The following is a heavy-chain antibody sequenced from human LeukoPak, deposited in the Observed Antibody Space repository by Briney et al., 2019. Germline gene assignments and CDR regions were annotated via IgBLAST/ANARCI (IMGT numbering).Heavy chain of an antibody. CDR1: GFIFSSYV. CDR2: ISGSGGST. CDR3: AKDYRGGYSYGYDYYYMDV. Sequence: GGSLRLSCAASGFIFSSYVMSWVRQAPGKGLEWVSAISGSGGSTYYADSVKGRFTISRDNSKNTLYLQMNSLRAEDTAVYYCAKDYRGGYSYGYDYYYMDVWGKGTTVTVSS. J-gene: IGHJ6*03. V-gene: IGHV3-23*01. D-gene: IGHD5-18*01.